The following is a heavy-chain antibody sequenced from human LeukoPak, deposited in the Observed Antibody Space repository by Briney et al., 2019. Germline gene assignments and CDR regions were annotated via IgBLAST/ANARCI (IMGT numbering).Heavy chain of an antibody. CDR2: INSDGSST. Sequence: PGGSLRLSCAASGFTFIRYLMHWLRQAPGKGLVWVSRINSDGSSTNYADSVKGRFTISRDNAENTLYLQMNSMGAEDTAVYYCARLGDYYNAHWFDPWGQGTLVTVSS. CDR3: ARLGDYYNAHWFDP. J-gene: IGHJ5*02. V-gene: IGHV3-74*01. CDR1: GFTFIRYL. D-gene: IGHD1-26*01.